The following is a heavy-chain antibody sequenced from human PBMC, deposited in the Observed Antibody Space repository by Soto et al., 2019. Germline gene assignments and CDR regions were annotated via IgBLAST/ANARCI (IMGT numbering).Heavy chain of an antibody. J-gene: IGHJ4*02. CDR1: GFTFSSYA. CDR3: ATATTVPYGDFDY. V-gene: IGHV3-23*01. D-gene: IGHD4-17*01. Sequence: PGGSLSLSCAASGFTFSSYAMSWVRQAPGKGLEWVSAISGSGGSTYYADSVKGRFTISRDNSKNTLYLQMNSLRAEDTAVYYCATATTVPYGDFDYWGEGPPVTVYS. CDR2: ISGSGGST.